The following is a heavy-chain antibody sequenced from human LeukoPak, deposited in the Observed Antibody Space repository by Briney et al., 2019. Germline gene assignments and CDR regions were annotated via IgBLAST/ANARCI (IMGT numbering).Heavy chain of an antibody. CDR2: INHSGST. CDR1: GGSFSGYY. V-gene: IGHV4-34*01. J-gene: IGHJ4*02. CDR3: ARGFSGGY. Sequence: SETPSLTCAVYGGSFSGYYWSWIRQPPGKGLEWIGEINHSGSTNYNPSLKSRVTISVDTSKNQFSLKLSSVTAADTAVYYCARGFSGGYWGQGTLVTVSS. D-gene: IGHD3-10*01.